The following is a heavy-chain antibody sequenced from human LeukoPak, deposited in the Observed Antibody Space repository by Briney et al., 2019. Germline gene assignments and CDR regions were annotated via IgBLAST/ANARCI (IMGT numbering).Heavy chain of an antibody. V-gene: IGHV3-7*01. CDR1: GFTFSSYW. CDR3: AREYYDILTGYPASGYFDY. Sequence: WGSLTLSCAASGFTFSSYWMSWVRHAPGKGLEWVANIKQDGSEKYYVDSVKGRFTLSRDNAKHSLYLQMNSLRADDTAVYYCAREYYDILTGYPASGYFDYWGQGTLVTVSS. CDR2: IKQDGSEK. J-gene: IGHJ4*02. D-gene: IGHD3-9*01.